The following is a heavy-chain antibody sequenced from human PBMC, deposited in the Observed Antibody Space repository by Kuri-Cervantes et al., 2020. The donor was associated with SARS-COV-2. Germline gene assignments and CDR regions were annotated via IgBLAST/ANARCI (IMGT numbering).Heavy chain of an antibody. CDR3: ARGSNYYYYYYMDV. CDR1: GYTFTRYT. J-gene: IGHJ6*03. V-gene: IGHV1-69*02. D-gene: IGHD3-10*01. Sequence: SVKVSCKASGYTFTRYTMHWVRQAPGQRLEWMGRIIPILGIANYAQKFQGRATITADKSTSTAYMELSSLRSEDTAVYYCARGSNYYYYYYMDVWGKGTTVTVSS. CDR2: IIPILGIA.